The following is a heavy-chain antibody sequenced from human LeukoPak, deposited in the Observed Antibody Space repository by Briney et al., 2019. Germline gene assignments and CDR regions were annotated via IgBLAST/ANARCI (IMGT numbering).Heavy chain of an antibody. Sequence: PGGSLRLSCAASGFTFSSYAMSWVRQAPGKGLEWVSAISGSGGSTYYADSVKGRFTISRDNSKNTLYLEMNNLENEDTAMYYCAKEGIAVAGPKPDYWGQGTLVIVSS. CDR2: ISGSGGST. J-gene: IGHJ4*02. V-gene: IGHV3-23*01. CDR1: GFTFSSYA. CDR3: AKEGIAVAGPKPDY. D-gene: IGHD6-19*01.